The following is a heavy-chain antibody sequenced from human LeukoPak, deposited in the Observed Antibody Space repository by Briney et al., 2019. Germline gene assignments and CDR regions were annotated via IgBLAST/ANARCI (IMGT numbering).Heavy chain of an antibody. CDR1: GGSISSSNW. CDR2: IYHSGST. D-gene: IGHD6-19*01. Sequence: SETLSLTCAVSGGSISSSNWWSWVHQSPGKGLEWIGEIYHSGSTNYNPSLKSRATVSVDKSKNQFSLKLSSVTAADTAMYYCATRYSSGWFDQWGQGTLITVSS. V-gene: IGHV4-4*02. CDR3: ATRYSSGWFDQ. J-gene: IGHJ5*02.